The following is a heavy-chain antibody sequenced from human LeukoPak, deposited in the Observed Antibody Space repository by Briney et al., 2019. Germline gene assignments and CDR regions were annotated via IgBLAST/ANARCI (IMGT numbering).Heavy chain of an antibody. CDR1: GDSISNYY. D-gene: IGHD1-1*01. CDR2: ISYSGST. J-gene: IGHJ4*03. V-gene: IGHV4-59*12. CDR3: ARGPTISETGYFDY. Sequence: SETLSLTCSVSGDSISNYYWSWIRQPPEKGLEWIGYISYSGSTDYNPSLKSRVSISVDTSKNQFSLKVTSLTAADTAVYYCARGPTISETGYFDYWGQGTLVTVSS.